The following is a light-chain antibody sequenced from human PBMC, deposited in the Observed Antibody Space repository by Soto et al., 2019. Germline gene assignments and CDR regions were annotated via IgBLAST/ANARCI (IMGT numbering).Light chain of an antibody. CDR1: EGISSW. CDR3: KKANSFPLT. V-gene: IGKV1-12*01. J-gene: IGKJ4*02. Sequence: DIQMTQSPSSVSASVGDSITLTCRASEGISSWLAWYQHKPGKATKLLIYAASSLQSGVPSRCSGSGSGTDFTLTISSLQPEEFATYYCKKANSFPLTVGGGTKVDIK. CDR2: AAS.